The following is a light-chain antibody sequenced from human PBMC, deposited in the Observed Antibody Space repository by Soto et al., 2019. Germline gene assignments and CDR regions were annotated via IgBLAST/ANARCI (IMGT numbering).Light chain of an antibody. CDR2: DVS. CDR1: SSDVGGYNY. CDR3: SSYTISSTVV. J-gene: IGLJ2*01. Sequence: QSALTQPASVSGSPGQSITISCTGTSSDVGGYNYVSWYQQHPGKAPKLMIYDVSNRPSGVSNRFSGSKSGNTASLTIFGLQAEDEADYYCSSYTISSTVVFGGGTKLTVL. V-gene: IGLV2-14*01.